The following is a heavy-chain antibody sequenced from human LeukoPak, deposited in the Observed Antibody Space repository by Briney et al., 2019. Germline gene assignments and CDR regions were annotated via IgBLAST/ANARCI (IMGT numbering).Heavy chain of an antibody. Sequence: GGSLRLSRAASGFTFSSYWMSWVRQAPGKGLERVANIKQDGREKYYVDSVKGRFTISRDNAKSSMYLKMNSLRAGDTAMNCCARAETILGFVIGVHYYYYMNVWGQGTMVTVSS. CDR2: IKQDGREK. J-gene: IGHJ6*03. D-gene: IGHD3-3*01. V-gene: IGHV3-7*01. CDR1: GFTFSSYW. CDR3: ARAETILGFVIGVHYYYYMNV.